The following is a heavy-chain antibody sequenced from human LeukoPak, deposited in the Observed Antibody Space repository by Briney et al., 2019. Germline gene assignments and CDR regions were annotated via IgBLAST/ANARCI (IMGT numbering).Heavy chain of an antibody. Sequence: PSETLSLTCTVSGGSMTTHRWNWIRQTPGKGLEWIGYVFDSGRTKENPSLKSRVTLSADTSKNQLSLRLNSVTAADTAVYYCTTIKRGNIFGYFDFWGQGILVTVPS. V-gene: IGHV4-59*11. D-gene: IGHD5-18*01. J-gene: IGHJ4*02. CDR3: TTIKRGNIFGYFDF. CDR2: VFDSGRT. CDR1: GGSMTTHR.